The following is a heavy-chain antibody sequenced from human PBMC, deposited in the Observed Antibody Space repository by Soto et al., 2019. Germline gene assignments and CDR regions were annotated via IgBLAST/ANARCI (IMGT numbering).Heavy chain of an antibody. CDR3: ARASYGSGPPLEV. CDR2: ISGSGGST. CDR1: GFTFSSYA. J-gene: IGHJ6*04. Sequence: LRLSCAASGFTFSSYAMSWVRQAPGKGLEWVSAISGSGGSTYYADSVKGRFTISRDNSKNTLYLQMNSLRAEDTAVYYCARASYGSGPPLEVWGKGTTVTVSS. V-gene: IGHV3-23*01. D-gene: IGHD3-10*01.